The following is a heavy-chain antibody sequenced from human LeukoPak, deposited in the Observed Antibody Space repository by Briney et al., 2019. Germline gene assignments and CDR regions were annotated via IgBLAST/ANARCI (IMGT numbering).Heavy chain of an antibody. J-gene: IGHJ4*02. D-gene: IGHD3-22*01. CDR3: AKANPSSGYKYFDY. Sequence: GSLRLSCAASGFTFSSYDMSWVRQAPGKGLEWVSVSSGSGTGGYTHYADSVKGRFTISRDNSKNTLYLQMNSLRAEDTAVYYCAKANPSSGYKYFDYWGQGTLVTVSS. V-gene: IGHV3-23*01. CDR1: GFTFSSYD. CDR2: SSGSGTGGYT.